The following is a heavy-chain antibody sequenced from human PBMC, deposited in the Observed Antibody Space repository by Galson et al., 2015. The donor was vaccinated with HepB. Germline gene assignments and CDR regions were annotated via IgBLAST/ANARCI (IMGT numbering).Heavy chain of an antibody. D-gene: IGHD3-16*02. CDR3: VRGGRLGELSSFDY. J-gene: IGHJ4*02. CDR2: INVYNGNT. V-gene: IGHV1-18*01. Sequence: QSGAEVKKPGASVRVSCKASGYTFNSFGISWVRQAPGQGLEWMAWINVYNGNTNYVQKFQGRVAMTTDTSTSTAYMELRSLRSDDTAVYYCVRGGRLGELSSFDYWGQGTLVTVSS. CDR1: GYTFNSFG.